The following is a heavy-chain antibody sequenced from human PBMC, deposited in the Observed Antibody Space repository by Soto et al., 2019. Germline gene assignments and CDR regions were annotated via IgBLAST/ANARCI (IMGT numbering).Heavy chain of an antibody. D-gene: IGHD6-6*01. V-gene: IGHV1-69*13. CDR2: IVPMFGTA. Sequence: SSVKVSYQASGYTFTSYDINWVRQATGQGLEWMGGIVPMFGTATYAEKFKGRVTISATESTSTAYMELTSLRSEDTAVYYCARNGTYSSSLSQYSGMDVWGQGTTVTVSS. J-gene: IGHJ6*02. CDR1: GYTFTSYD. CDR3: ARNGTYSSSLSQYSGMDV.